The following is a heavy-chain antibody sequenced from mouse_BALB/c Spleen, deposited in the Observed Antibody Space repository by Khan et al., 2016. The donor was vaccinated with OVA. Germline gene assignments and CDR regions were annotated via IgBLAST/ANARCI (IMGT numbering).Heavy chain of an antibody. CDR3: ARFITTATGEYYAMDY. V-gene: IGHV5-6*01. Sequence: EVELVESGGDLVKPGGSLKLSCAASGFTFSSYGMSWVRQTPDKRLEWVATISSGGSYTYYPDSVKGRFTISRDNAKNTLYLQMSSLKSEDTAMYYCARFITTATGEYYAMDYWGQGTSVTVAS. CDR2: ISSGGSYT. D-gene: IGHD1-2*01. J-gene: IGHJ4*01. CDR1: GFTFSSYG.